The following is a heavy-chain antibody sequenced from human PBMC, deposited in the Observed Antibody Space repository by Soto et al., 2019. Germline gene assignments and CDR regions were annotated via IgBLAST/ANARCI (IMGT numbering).Heavy chain of an antibody. CDR1: GDTFTSYY. CDR3: ARHPYSSPSMDV. J-gene: IGHJ6*02. V-gene: IGHV1-46*01. Sequence: GASVEACSKACGDTFTSYYMHSVRQAPGQGLEWMGIINPSGGSTSYAQKFQGRVTMTRDTSTSTVYMELSSLRSEDTAVYYCARHPYSSPSMDVRGQAPTLTVSS. D-gene: IGHD6-13*01. CDR2: INPSGGST.